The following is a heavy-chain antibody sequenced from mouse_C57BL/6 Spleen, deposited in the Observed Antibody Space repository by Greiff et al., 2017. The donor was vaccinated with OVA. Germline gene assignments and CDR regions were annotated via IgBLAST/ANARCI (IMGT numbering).Heavy chain of an antibody. CDR1: GFTFSNYW. CDR3: TVHTRDFFAY. Sequence: EVKVEESGGGLVQPGGSMKLSCVASGFTFSNYWMNWVRQSPEKGLEWVAQIRLKSDNYATHYAESVKGRFTISRDDSKSSVYLQMNNLRAEDAGIYYCTVHTRDFFAYWGQGTLVTVSA. J-gene: IGHJ3*01. D-gene: IGHD3-1*01. V-gene: IGHV6-3*01. CDR2: IRLKSDNYAT.